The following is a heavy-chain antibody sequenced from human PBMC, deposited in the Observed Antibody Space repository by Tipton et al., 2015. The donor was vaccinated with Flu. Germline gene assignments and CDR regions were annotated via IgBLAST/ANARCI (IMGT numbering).Heavy chain of an antibody. D-gene: IGHD3-22*01. V-gene: IGHV4-39*07. Sequence: TLSLTCTVSGGSISSSSYYWGWIRQPPGKGLEWIGSTYYSGSTYYNPSPKSRVTISVDTSKNQFSLKLSSVTAADTAVYYCASVSSGYSRTDAFDIWGQGTMVTVSS. CDR2: TYYSGST. J-gene: IGHJ3*02. CDR1: GGSISSSSYY. CDR3: ASVSSGYSRTDAFDI.